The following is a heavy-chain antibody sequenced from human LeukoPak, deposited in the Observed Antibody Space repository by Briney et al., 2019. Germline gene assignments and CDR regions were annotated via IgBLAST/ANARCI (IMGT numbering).Heavy chain of an antibody. V-gene: IGHV3-23*01. CDR1: GFTFSSYG. Sequence: GGTLRLSCAASGFTFSSYGMSWVRQAPGKGLEWVSAITGSGGTTYYADSVKGRFTISRDNSKNTLYMQMNSLRAEDTAVYYCAKDDDWGRYKHWGQGTLVTVSS. CDR3: AKDDDWGRYKH. J-gene: IGHJ1*01. CDR2: ITGSGGTT. D-gene: IGHD3-16*01.